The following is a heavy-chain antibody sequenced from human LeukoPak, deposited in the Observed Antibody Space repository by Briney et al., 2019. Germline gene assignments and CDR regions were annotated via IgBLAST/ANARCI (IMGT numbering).Heavy chain of an antibody. J-gene: IGHJ4*02. CDR1: SGSISSFY. CDR2: IYYSGST. CDR3: ARGGYYYDGSAQWIAYYFDY. V-gene: IGHV4-59*12. D-gene: IGHD3-22*01. Sequence: PSETLSLTCTVSSGSISSFYWSWIRQPPGKGLEWIGYIYYSGSTNYNPSLKSRVTISVDTSKNQFSLKLSSVTAADTAVYYCARGGYYYDGSAQWIAYYFDYWGQGTLVTVSS.